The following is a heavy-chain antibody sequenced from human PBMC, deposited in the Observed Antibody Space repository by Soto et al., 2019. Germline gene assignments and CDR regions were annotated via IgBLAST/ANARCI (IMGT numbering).Heavy chain of an antibody. D-gene: IGHD3-22*01. CDR3: ARVTSGYLDY. CDR1: GFTVSSNY. J-gene: IGHJ4*02. CDR2: IYSGGST. V-gene: IGHV3-53*01. Sequence: GGSLRLSCAASGFTVSSNYMSWVRPAPGKGLEWVSVIYSGGSTYYADSVKGRFTISRDNSKNTLYLQMNSLRAEDTAVYYCARVTSGYLDYWGQGTLVTVSS.